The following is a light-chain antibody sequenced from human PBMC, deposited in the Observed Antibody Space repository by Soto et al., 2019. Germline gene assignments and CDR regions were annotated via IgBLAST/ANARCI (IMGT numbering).Light chain of an antibody. V-gene: IGKV3-11*01. CDR1: RSVANT. Sequence: EIVLTQSPATLSFSPGERATLSCRAARSVANTLVWYQQKPGQAPRLLIYDASSRATGIPARFSGSGSGTDFSLTITSLEPEGFAVYYCQQRTNWPLTFGGGTKLEIK. CDR3: QQRTNWPLT. CDR2: DAS. J-gene: IGKJ4*01.